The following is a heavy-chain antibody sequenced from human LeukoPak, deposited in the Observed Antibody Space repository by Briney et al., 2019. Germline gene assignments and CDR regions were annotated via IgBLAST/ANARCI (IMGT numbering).Heavy chain of an antibody. D-gene: IGHD3-10*01. CDR1: GFTVSSNY. CDR3: AKPFSFGSDSSYQAFDS. CDR2: IYSGGNT. J-gene: IGHJ4*02. Sequence: GGSLRLSCVVSGFTVSSNYVSWVRQAPGKGLEWVSVIYSGGNTYYADSLKGRFTVSRDNSKNTLYLQMNSLTAEDTAVYYCAKPFSFGSDSSYQAFDSWGQGTLVTVSS. V-gene: IGHV3-53*01.